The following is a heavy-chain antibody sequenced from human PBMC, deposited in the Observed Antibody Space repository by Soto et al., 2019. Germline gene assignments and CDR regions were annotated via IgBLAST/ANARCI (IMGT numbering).Heavy chain of an antibody. J-gene: IGHJ4*02. CDR2: IVPIYRTA. V-gene: IGHV1-69*01. CDR1: GGTFSSYR. Sequence: QVQLVQSGAEVKKPGSSVKVSCKASGGTFSSYRINWVRQAPGQGLECVGGIVPIYRTADYAQKFQGRVTITADESARTSYMDLRSLKSQVTAVYYCVRDSGAKLSSSWGQGTLVTVSS. CDR3: VRDSGAKLSSS. D-gene: IGHD6-13*01.